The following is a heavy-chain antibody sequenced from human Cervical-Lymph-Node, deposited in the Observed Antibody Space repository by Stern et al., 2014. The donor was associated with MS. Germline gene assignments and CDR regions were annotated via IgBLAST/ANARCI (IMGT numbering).Heavy chain of an antibody. V-gene: IGHV1-69*01. D-gene: IGHD4-17*01. J-gene: IGHJ5*01. CDR3: ARGTVTNCFDS. CDR2: LIPVFGTP. CDR1: GGYFSSFA. Sequence: QVQLVQSGAEVRKPGSSVKVTCKTSGGYFSSFAITWVRQAPGQGLEWMGGLIPVFGTPNYAQKFQDRVTITADASTRTAYMDLSSLRSEDTAVYYYARGTVTNCFDSWGQGTLVTVSS.